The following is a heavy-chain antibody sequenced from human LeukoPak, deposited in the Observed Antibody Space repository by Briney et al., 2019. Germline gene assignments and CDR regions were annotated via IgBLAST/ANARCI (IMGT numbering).Heavy chain of an antibody. J-gene: IGHJ4*02. Sequence: ASVQVSCKASGYTFTGHYMHWVRQAPGQGLEWMGWINCNTGGTNYAPNFQGWVRMTRDTSIGTVYMELSRLRSDDTAVYYCAREFSSSWFDYWGQGTLVTVSS. D-gene: IGHD3-22*01. CDR2: INCNTGGT. CDR3: AREFSSSWFDY. V-gene: IGHV1-2*04. CDR1: GYTFTGHY.